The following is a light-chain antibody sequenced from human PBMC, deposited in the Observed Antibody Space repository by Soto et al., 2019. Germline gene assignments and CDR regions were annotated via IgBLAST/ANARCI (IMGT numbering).Light chain of an antibody. J-gene: IGLJ3*02. Sequence: QYALTQPASVSGSPGQSITISCTGSSSDVGGYNYVSWFQQHPGKAPKLMIYEVNNRPSGVSNRCSGSKSGNTASLTISGLQAEDEADYYCISYTTTSTWVFGGGTKLTV. V-gene: IGLV2-14*01. CDR2: EVN. CDR3: ISYTTTSTWV. CDR1: SSDVGGYNY.